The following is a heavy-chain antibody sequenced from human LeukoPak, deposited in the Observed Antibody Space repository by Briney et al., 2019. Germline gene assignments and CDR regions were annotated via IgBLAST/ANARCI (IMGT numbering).Heavy chain of an antibody. V-gene: IGHV4-59*01. CDR1: GGSISRYY. CDR3: ARVTGYVIEDNFDY. D-gene: IGHD2-15*01. CDR2: IYYSGST. J-gene: IGHJ4*02. Sequence: SETLSLTCTVSGGSISRYYWSWIRQPPGKGLEWIGYIYYSGSTNYNPSLKSRVTISVDTSKNQFSLKLRSVTAADTAVYYCARVTGYVIEDNFDYWGQGTLVTVPS.